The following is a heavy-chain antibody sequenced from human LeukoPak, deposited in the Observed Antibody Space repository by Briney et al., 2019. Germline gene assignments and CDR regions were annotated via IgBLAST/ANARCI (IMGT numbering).Heavy chain of an antibody. CDR3: ARDRWVEWLLLDY. CDR1: GYTFTGYY. D-gene: IGHD3-3*01. Sequence: ASVKVSCKASGYTFTGYYMHWVRQAPGQGLEWMGWINPNSGGTNYAQKFQGRVTMTRDTSISTAYMELSRLRSDDTDVYYCARDRWVEWLLLDYWGQGTLVTVSS. CDR2: INPNSGGT. J-gene: IGHJ4*02. V-gene: IGHV1-2*02.